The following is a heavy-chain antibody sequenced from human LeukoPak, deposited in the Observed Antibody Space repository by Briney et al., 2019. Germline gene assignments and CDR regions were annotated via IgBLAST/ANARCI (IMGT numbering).Heavy chain of an antibody. CDR2: IYYSGST. D-gene: IGHD4-17*01. J-gene: IGHJ4*02. CDR1: GGSISSSSYY. V-gene: IGHV4-39*01. CDR3: ARTYGDPY. Sequence: SETLSLTCTVSGGSISSSSYYWGWIRQPPGKGLEWIGSIYYSGSTYYNPSLKSRVTISVDTSKNQYSLKLSSVTAADTAVYYCARTYGDPYWGQGTLVTVSS.